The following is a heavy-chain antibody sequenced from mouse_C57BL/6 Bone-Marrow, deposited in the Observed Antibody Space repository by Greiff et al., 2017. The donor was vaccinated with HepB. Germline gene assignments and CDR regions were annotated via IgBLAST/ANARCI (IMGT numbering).Heavy chain of an antibody. V-gene: IGHV5-9-1*02. CDR2: ISSGGDYI. D-gene: IGHD1-1*01. J-gene: IGHJ1*03. Sequence: EVQGVESGEGLVKPGGSLKLSCAASGFTFSSYAMSWVRQTPEKRLEWVAYISSGGDYIYYADTVKGRFTISRDNARNTLYLQMSSLKSEDTAMYYCTRALLLRWYFDVWGTGTTVTVSS. CDR1: GFTFSSYA. CDR3: TRALLLRWYFDV.